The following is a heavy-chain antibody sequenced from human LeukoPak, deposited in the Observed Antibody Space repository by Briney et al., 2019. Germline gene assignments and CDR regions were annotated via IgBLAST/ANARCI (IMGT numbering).Heavy chain of an antibody. J-gene: IGHJ4*02. CDR2: IYPSDSDT. Sequence: GESLKISCKGSGYNFASYWIGWVRQMPGKGLEWMGFIYPSDSDTTYSPYFQGQVTVSADKSISTAYLQWSILKASDTAMYYCARRGSYNSGSYFDYWGQGTLVTVSS. V-gene: IGHV5-51*01. CDR1: GYNFASYW. CDR3: ARRGSYNSGSYFDY. D-gene: IGHD3-10*01.